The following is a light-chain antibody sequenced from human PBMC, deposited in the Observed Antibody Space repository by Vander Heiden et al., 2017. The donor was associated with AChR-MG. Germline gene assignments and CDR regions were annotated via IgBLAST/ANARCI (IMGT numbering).Light chain of an antibody. V-gene: IGKV1-5*03. CDR2: KAS. CDR1: QRISSW. Sequence: DIQMTQSPSTLSASVGDRVTITCRASQRISSWLAWYQQKPGKAPKLLIYKASSLESGVTSRFSGSGSGTEFTLTISSLQPDDFATYYFQQYNSYSRTFGQGTKVEIK. CDR3: QQYNSYSRT. J-gene: IGKJ1*01.